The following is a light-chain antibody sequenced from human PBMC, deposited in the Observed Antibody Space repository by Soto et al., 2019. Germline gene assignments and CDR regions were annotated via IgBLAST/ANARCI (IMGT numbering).Light chain of an antibody. CDR1: SSNIERNT. CDR2: RGN. CDR3: AAWDDSLNVWM. Sequence: QSVLTQPPSASGTPGQRVTISCSGSSSNIERNTVNWYQQLPGTAPKLLIYRGNQRPSGVPDRFSGSKSGTSASLAISGLQSEDEADYYCAAWDDSLNVWMFGGGTKVTVL. J-gene: IGLJ3*02. V-gene: IGLV1-44*01.